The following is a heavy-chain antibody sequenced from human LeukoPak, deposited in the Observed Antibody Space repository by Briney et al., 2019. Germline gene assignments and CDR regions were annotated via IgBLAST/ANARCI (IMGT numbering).Heavy chain of an antibody. CDR2: INHSGST. CDR3: ARTVGSSTHPYYFDY. V-gene: IGHV4-34*01. CDR1: GGSFSGYY. Sequence: SETLFLTCAVYGGSFSGYYWSWIRQPPGKGLEWIGEINHSGSTNYNPSLKSRVTISVDTSKNQFSLKLSSVTAADTAVYYCARTVGSSTHPYYFDYWGQGTLVTVSS. D-gene: IGHD6-13*01. J-gene: IGHJ4*02.